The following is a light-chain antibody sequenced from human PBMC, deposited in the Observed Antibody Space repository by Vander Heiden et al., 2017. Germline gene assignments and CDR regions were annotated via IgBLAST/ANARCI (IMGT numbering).Light chain of an antibody. CDR3: QQRDSWPT. V-gene: IGKV3-11*01. CDR2: DAF. CDR1: QSIDTY. J-gene: IGKJ1*01. Sequence: PGERATLPCRASQSIDTYLAWYQQRPGQPPRLLIYDAFNKAAGVPARFSGSGSGTDFTLTITSLEPEDFAVYYCQQRDSWPTFGQGTKVEIK.